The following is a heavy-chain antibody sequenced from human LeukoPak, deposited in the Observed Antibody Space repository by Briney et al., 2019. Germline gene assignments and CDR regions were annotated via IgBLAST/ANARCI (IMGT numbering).Heavy chain of an antibody. CDR2: ISASGGST. Sequence: GGSLRLSCAASGFTFSTYAMSWVRQAPGKGLEWVSAISASGGSTYYADSVRGRFTIARYNSENTLYLQMNSLRAEDTAVYFCAKDLDLYGSGTYYTPHPLGFDPWGQGTLVTVSS. J-gene: IGHJ5*02. D-gene: IGHD3-10*01. CDR3: AKDLDLYGSGTYYTPHPLGFDP. V-gene: IGHV3-23*01. CDR1: GFTFSTYA.